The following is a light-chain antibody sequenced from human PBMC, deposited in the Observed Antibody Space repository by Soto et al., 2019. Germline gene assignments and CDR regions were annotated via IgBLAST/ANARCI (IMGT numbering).Light chain of an antibody. CDR2: DAS. Sequence: EIVLTQSPATLSLSPGERATLSCSASQSVSSRLAWYQQKPGQAPRLLIYDASERASGIPSMFSGGGYGTDFTLTISSPEPEDFAVYYCQQRSSWQTTFGQGTRLEIK. CDR1: QSVSSR. CDR3: QQRSSWQTT. J-gene: IGKJ5*01. V-gene: IGKV3D-11*02.